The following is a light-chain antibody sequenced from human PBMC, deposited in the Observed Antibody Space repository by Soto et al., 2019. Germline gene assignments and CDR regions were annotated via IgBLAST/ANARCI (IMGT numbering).Light chain of an antibody. Sequence: DIQMTQSPSSLSASVGDRVTITCRASQSISIFLNWYQQKPGKAPKLLIYATSTLQSGVPSRLGGSGSGTDFPLTISSLQPEDSAIYFCQQSYSIPWTFGQGTKVEIK. CDR3: QQSYSIPWT. J-gene: IGKJ1*01. CDR1: QSISIF. CDR2: ATS. V-gene: IGKV1-39*01.